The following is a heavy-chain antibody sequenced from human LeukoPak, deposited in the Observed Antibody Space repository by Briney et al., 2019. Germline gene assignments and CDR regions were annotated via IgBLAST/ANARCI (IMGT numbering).Heavy chain of an antibody. Sequence: GGSLRLSCVASGFTFSSYAMTWVRQAPGKGLEWVSSISGGGSTYYGDSVKGRFTISRDISKNTLYLQLNSLRDEDTAVYYCAKTEQQWVSRDAFDIWGQGTMVTVSS. D-gene: IGHD6-13*01. V-gene: IGHV3-23*01. CDR3: AKTEQQWVSRDAFDI. CDR2: ISGGGST. J-gene: IGHJ3*02. CDR1: GFTFSSYA.